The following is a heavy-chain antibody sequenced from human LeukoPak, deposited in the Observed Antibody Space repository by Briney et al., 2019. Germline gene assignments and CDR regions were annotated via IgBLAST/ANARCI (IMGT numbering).Heavy chain of an antibody. V-gene: IGHV4-59*04. CDR3: ARRGRGVRLLWFGEANWFDP. Sequence: SETLSLTCTVSGGSISSYYWSWIRQPPGKGLEWIGSVYHSGSTYYNPSLKSRVTISVDTSKNQFSLKLSSVTAADTAVYYCARRGRGVRLLWFGEANWFDPWGQGTLVTVSS. J-gene: IGHJ5*02. CDR2: VYHSGST. D-gene: IGHD3-10*01. CDR1: GGSISSYY.